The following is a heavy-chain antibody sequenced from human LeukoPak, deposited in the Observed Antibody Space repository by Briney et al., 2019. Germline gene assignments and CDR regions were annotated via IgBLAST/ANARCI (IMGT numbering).Heavy chain of an antibody. V-gene: IGHV3-7*01. CDR1: VFTFSSYW. D-gene: IGHD1-1*01. Sequence: PGGSLRLSCAASVFTFSSYWMSWVRQAPGKGLEWVANIKQDGSEKYYVDSVKGRFTISRDNAKNSLYLQMNSLRAEDTAVYYCARVCWNDDCFDYWGQGTLVTVSS. J-gene: IGHJ4*02. CDR2: IKQDGSEK. CDR3: ARVCWNDDCFDY.